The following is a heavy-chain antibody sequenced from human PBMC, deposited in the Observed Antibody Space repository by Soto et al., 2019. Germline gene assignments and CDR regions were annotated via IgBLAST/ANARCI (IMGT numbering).Heavy chain of an antibody. CDR2: INHSGST. CDR3: ARKGGYFDWLGYMDV. Sequence: PSETLSLSCAVYGGSFSGYYWSWIRQPPGKGLEWIGEINHSGSTNYNPSLKSRVTISVDTSKNQFSLKLSSVTAADTAVYYCARKGGYFDWLGYMDVWGKGTTVTVSS. CDR1: GGSFSGYY. D-gene: IGHD3-9*01. V-gene: IGHV4-34*01. J-gene: IGHJ6*04.